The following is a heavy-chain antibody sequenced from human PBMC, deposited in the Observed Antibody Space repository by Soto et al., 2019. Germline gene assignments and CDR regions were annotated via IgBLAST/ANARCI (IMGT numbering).Heavy chain of an antibody. J-gene: IGHJ4*02. CDR2: SRDKANSYST. Sequence: EVQLVESGGGLVQPGGSLRLSCAASGFTFSDHYMDWVRQAPGQGLEWVGRSRDKANSYSTEYAASVKGRFTISRDDSKNSLYLQMNSLKAEDTAVYYCARELMTTVTYFDYWGQGTLVTVSS. CDR3: ARELMTTVTYFDY. CDR1: GFTFSDHY. V-gene: IGHV3-72*01. D-gene: IGHD4-17*01.